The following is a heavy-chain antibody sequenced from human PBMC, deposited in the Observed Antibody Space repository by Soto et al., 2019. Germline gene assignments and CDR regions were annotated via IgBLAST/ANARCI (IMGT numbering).Heavy chain of an antibody. D-gene: IGHD4-17*01. Sequence: ASVKVSCKASGYTFTSYYMHWVRQAPGQGLEWMGIINPSGGSTTYAQKFQGRVTMIRDTSTTTVHMELSSLSCEDTAVYYCARVLSGDSNAFDIWGQGTMVTVSS. CDR2: INPSGGST. J-gene: IGHJ3*02. CDR3: ARVLSGDSNAFDI. CDR1: GYTFTSYY. V-gene: IGHV1-46*01.